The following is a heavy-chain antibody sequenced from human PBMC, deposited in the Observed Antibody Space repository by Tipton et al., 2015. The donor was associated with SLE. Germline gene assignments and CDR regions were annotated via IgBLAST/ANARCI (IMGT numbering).Heavy chain of an antibody. V-gene: IGHV4-59*01. CDR2: IYYSGST. CDR1: GGSISSYY. Sequence: TLSLTCTVSGGSISSYYWSWIRQPPGKGLEWIGYIYYSGSTNYNPSLKSRVTISVDTSKNQFSLKLSSVIAADTAVYYCARGAYSEYFQHWGQGTLVTVSS. J-gene: IGHJ1*01. D-gene: IGHD2-15*01. CDR3: ARGAYSEYFQH.